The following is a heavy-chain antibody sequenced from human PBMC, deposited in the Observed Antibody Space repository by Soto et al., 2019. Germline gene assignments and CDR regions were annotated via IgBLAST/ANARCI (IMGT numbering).Heavy chain of an antibody. CDR1: GGSISSSSYY. Sequence: QLQLQESGPGLVKPSETLSLTCTVSGGSISSSSYYWGWIRQPPGNGLEWIGSIYYSGSTYYNPSLKSRVTISVDTSRNNFSLKLSSVTAADTAVYYCARHQSHSSSYVDPWGQGTLVTVSS. D-gene: IGHD6-13*01. V-gene: IGHV4-39*01. J-gene: IGHJ5*02. CDR2: IYYSGST. CDR3: ARHQSHSSSYVDP.